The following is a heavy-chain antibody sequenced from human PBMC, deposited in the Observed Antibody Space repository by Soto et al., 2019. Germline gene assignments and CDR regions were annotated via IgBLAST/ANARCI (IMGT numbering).Heavy chain of an antibody. V-gene: IGHV3-23*01. Sequence: GCMRISRAASDVTFYVHVMSGVRKAPGKGPEWVSTISPEGFNTHYADSVRGRFTISRDNSRNTVDLHMSSLRAEDTAIYYCVSWVSAHFGYWGQGTPVPGFS. D-gene: IGHD2-8*01. CDR1: DVTFYVHV. CDR2: ISPEGFNT. J-gene: IGHJ4*02. CDR3: VSWVSAHFGY.